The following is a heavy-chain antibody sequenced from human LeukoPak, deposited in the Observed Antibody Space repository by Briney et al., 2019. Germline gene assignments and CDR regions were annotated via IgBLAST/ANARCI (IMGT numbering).Heavy chain of an antibody. Sequence: GGSLRLSCAASGFTFSSYAMHWVRQAPGKGLEWVAVISYDGSNKYYADSVKGRFTISRDNSKNTLYLQMNSLRAEDTAVYYCARSPTARPGPSDYWGQGTLVTVSS. CDR2: ISYDGSNK. J-gene: IGHJ4*02. D-gene: IGHD6-6*01. CDR3: ARSPTARPGPSDY. CDR1: GFTFSSYA. V-gene: IGHV3-30-3*01.